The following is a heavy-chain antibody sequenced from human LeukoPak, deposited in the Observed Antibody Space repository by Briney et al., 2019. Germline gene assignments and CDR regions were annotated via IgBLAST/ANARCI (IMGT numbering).Heavy chain of an antibody. CDR2: IKQDGSEK. Sequence: PGGSLRLSCAASGFTFSSYWMSWVRQAPGKGLEWVANIKQDGSEKYYVDSVKGRFTISRDNAKNSLSLQMTSLRAEDTAVYYCAREPDYYYYHMDVWGKGTTVTVSS. V-gene: IGHV3-7*01. CDR3: AREPDYYYYHMDV. J-gene: IGHJ6*03. CDR1: GFTFSSYW.